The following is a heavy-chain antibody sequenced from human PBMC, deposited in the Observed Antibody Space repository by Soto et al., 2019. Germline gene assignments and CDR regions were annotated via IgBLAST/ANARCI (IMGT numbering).Heavy chain of an antibody. D-gene: IGHD3-10*01. Sequence: GGSLRLSCAASGFTFSSYGMHWVRQAPGKGLEWVAVIWYDGSNKYYADSVKGRFTISRDNSKNTLYLQMNSLRAEDTAVYYCARDGRGYGSGRRRNYYYYYYMDVWGKGTTVTVSS. CDR1: GFTFSSYG. CDR3: ARDGRGYGSGRRRNYYYYYYMDV. V-gene: IGHV3-33*01. J-gene: IGHJ6*03. CDR2: IWYDGSNK.